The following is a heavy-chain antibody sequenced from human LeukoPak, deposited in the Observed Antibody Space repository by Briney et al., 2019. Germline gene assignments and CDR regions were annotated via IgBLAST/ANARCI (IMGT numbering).Heavy chain of an antibody. V-gene: IGHV3-7*01. CDR1: GFTFNSYW. Sequence: PGGSLRLSCAASGFTFNSYWMTWVRQPLGKGLEWVATIKHDGSEKYYVDSVKGRFTISRDNAKDSLYLQMNSLRAEDTAVYFCARDGTKAYCGGDCRAHDYWGQGTLVTVSS. CDR3: ARDGTKAYCGGDCRAHDY. D-gene: IGHD2-21*02. J-gene: IGHJ4*02. CDR2: IKHDGSEK.